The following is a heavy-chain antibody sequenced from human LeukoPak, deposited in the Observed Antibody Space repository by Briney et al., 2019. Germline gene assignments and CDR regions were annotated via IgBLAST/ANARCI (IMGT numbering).Heavy chain of an antibody. CDR2: IDNSGST. Sequence: SETLTLTCTVSGASVSSYYWSWFRQPPGKGLEWIGYIDNSGSTNYNPSLRSRVTISVDKSKNQFSLKLSSVTAADTAAYYCARMTYDPHGVDVWGKGTTVTVSS. CDR1: GASVSSYY. CDR3: ARMTYDPHGVDV. D-gene: IGHD5-12*01. V-gene: IGHV4-59*02. J-gene: IGHJ6*04.